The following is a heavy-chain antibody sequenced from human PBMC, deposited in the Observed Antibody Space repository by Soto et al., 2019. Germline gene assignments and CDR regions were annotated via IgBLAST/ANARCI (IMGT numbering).Heavy chain of an antibody. V-gene: IGHV1-46*03. D-gene: IGHD3-10*01. CDR3: ARGPRITMVRDPHYFDY. J-gene: IGHJ4*02. CDR1: GYTFTSYY. Sequence: ASVNVSCKASGYTFTSYYMHWVRQAPGQGLEWMGIINPSGGSTSYAQKFQGRVTMTRDTSTSTVYMELSSLRSEDTAVYYCARGPRITMVRDPHYFDYWGQGTLVTVSS. CDR2: INPSGGST.